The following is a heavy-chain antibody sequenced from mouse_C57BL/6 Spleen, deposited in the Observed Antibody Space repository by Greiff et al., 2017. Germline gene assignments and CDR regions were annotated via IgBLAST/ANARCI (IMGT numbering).Heavy chain of an antibody. CDR3: AKQYYCKDAMEY. J-gene: IGHJ4*01. D-gene: IGHD1-1*01. CDR1: GYTFTSYW. Sequence: QVQLQQPGAELVKPGASVKVSCKASGYTFTSYWMPWVKQRPGQGLEWIGRIHPSDSDTNYNQKFKGKATLTVDKTSSTTYKQLSSLPSEDSAVYYCAKQYYCKDAMEYWGQGTTVTVAS. CDR2: IHPSDSDT. V-gene: IGHV1-74*01.